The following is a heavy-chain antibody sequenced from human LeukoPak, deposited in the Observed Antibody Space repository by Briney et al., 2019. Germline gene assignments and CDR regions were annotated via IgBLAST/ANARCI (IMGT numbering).Heavy chain of an antibody. Sequence: PGGSLRLSCAASGFTFSSYTMNWVRQAPGRGLEWVSVLYSSGSAHYADSVMGRFTISRDNSKNTLYLQMNSLRAEDTGIFYCARSKLERGAFDIWGLGAMVTVSS. V-gene: IGHV3-66*01. CDR1: GFTFSSYT. J-gene: IGHJ3*02. CDR3: ARSKLERGAFDI. D-gene: IGHD1-1*01. CDR2: LYSSGSA.